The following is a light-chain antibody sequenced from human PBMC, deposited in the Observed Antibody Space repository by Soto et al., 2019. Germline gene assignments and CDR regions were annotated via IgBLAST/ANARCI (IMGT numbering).Light chain of an antibody. Sequence: DIQMTQSPSSLATSVGDRVTINCRASQYINNDLNWYQQKPGKAPKLLIFAAYNLQSGVPSRFSGSGSGTDFTLTISSLQPEDFATYYCQQSYSTPPYTFGQGTKLDMK. CDR1: QYINND. J-gene: IGKJ2*01. CDR3: QQSYSTPPYT. CDR2: AAY. V-gene: IGKV1-39*01.